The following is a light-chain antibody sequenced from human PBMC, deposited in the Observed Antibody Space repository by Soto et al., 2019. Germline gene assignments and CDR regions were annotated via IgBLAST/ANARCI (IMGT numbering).Light chain of an antibody. CDR3: QKYNSAPLT. CDR2: TAS. J-gene: IGKJ4*01. Sequence: VIWMTQSPSLLSASTGDRVTISCRMSQGISSYLAWYQQKPGKAPRLLIYTASTLESGVPSRFSASGSGTEFTLTISSLQPEDVAAYYCQKYNSAPLTFGGGTKVDIK. CDR1: QGISSY. V-gene: IGKV1D-8*03.